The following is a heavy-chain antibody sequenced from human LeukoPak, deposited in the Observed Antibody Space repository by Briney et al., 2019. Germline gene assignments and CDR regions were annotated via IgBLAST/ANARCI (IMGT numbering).Heavy chain of an antibody. CDR3: AKEKLPSGYSFLTDY. Sequence: GGSLRLSCAASGFTFSSYGMHWVRQAPGKGLEWVAVISYDGPNKYYAVSVKGRFTISRDGSKSTLYLQMNSLRAEDTAVYYCAKEKLPSGYSFLTDYWGQGTLVTVSS. D-gene: IGHD5-18*01. V-gene: IGHV3-30*18. J-gene: IGHJ4*02. CDR1: GFTFSSYG. CDR2: ISYDGPNK.